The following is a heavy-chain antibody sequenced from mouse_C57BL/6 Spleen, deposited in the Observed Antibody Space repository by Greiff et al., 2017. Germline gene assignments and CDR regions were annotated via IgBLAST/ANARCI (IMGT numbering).Heavy chain of an antibody. J-gene: IGHJ2*01. V-gene: IGHV5-9*01. CDR1: GFTFSSYT. Sequence: EVMLVESGGGLVKPGGSLKLSCAASGFTFSSYTMSWVRQTPEKRLEWVATISGGGGNTYYPDSVKGRFTISRDNAKNTLYLQMSSLRSEDTALYYCARQNFPARRNYFDYWGQGTTLTVAS. CDR2: ISGGGGNT. CDR3: ARQNFPARRNYFDY.